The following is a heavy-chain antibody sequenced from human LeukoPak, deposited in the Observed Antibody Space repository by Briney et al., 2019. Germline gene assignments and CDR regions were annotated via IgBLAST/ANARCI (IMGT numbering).Heavy chain of an antibody. CDR3: AKDSNTGGYSFGS. Sequence: GGSLRLSCAASGFTFHHYSMHWVRQPPGKGLEWVSLISWDGGITYYADSVRGRFTISRDNSKNSLSLEMNSPRTEDTALYYCAKDSNTGGYSFGSWGQGTLVTVTS. CDR2: ISWDGGIT. D-gene: IGHD5-12*01. J-gene: IGHJ4*02. V-gene: IGHV3-43*01. CDR1: GFTFHHYS.